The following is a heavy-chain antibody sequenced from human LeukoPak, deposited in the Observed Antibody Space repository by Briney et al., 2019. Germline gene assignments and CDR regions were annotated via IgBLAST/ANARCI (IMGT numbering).Heavy chain of an antibody. D-gene: IGHD1-26*01. CDR3: ARVGPIVGANDY. J-gene: IGHJ4*02. CDR2: INPNSGGT. Sequence: ASVKVSCKASGYTFTRYYMHWVRQAPGQGLEWMGRINPNSGGTNYAQKVQGRVTMTRDTSISTAYTELSRLRSDDTAVYYCARVGPIVGANDYWGQGTLVTVSS. CDR1: GYTFTRYY. V-gene: IGHV1-2*06.